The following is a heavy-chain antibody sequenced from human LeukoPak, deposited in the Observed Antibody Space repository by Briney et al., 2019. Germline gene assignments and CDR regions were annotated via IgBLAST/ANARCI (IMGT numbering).Heavy chain of an antibody. D-gene: IGHD2-8*01. J-gene: IGHJ4*02. CDR1: GITFSSYS. V-gene: IGHV3-48*01. CDR2: ISSSSSTI. Sequence: GGSLRLSCAASGITFSSYSMNWVRQAPGKGLEWVSYISSSSSTIYYADSVKGRFTISRDNAKNSLYLQMNSLRAEDTAVYYCARVGYDFDYWGQGTLVTVSS. CDR3: ARVGYDFDY.